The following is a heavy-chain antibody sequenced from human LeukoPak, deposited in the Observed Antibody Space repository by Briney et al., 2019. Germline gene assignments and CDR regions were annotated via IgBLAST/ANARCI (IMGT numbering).Heavy chain of an antibody. CDR2: IDPADSYT. Sequence: GESLRISCEGFGYSFSVFWITWVRQMPGKGLEWMGTIDPADSYTNYSPSFQGHVTISADKSVSTAYLHWSSLKASDTAIYYCARHFYGDYAFDYWGLGTLVTVSS. V-gene: IGHV5-10-1*01. J-gene: IGHJ4*02. CDR1: GYSFSVFW. D-gene: IGHD4-17*01. CDR3: ARHFYGDYAFDY.